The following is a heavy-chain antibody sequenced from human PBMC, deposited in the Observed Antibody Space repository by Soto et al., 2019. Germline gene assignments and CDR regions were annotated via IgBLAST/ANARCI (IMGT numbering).Heavy chain of an antibody. CDR1: GYTFTSYD. Sequence: ASVKVSCKASGYTFTSYDINWVRQATGQGLEWMEWMNPNSGNTGYAQKFQGRVTMTRNTSISTAYMELSSLRSEDTAVYYCARALSRFGELSYNWFDPWGQGTLVTVSS. CDR2: MNPNSGNT. V-gene: IGHV1-8*01. D-gene: IGHD3-10*01. CDR3: ARALSRFGELSYNWFDP. J-gene: IGHJ5*02.